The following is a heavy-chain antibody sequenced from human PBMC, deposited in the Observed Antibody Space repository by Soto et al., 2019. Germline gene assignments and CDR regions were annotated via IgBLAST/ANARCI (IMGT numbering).Heavy chain of an antibody. Sequence: SETLSLTCSVSSDSMNSGGYYWSWIRQHPGKGLEWIGYIYSNGDTYYNPSLKSRVTISIDTSKNQFSLNLTSVTAADMAVYYCARSGGSSSGYYYYAMDVWGQGTTVTVCS. CDR3: ARSGGSSSGYYYYAMDV. V-gene: IGHV4-31*03. D-gene: IGHD6-6*01. CDR2: IYSNGDT. CDR1: SDSMNSGGYY. J-gene: IGHJ6*02.